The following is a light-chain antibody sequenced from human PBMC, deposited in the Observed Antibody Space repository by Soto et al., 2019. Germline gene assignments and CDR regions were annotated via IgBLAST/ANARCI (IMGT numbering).Light chain of an antibody. CDR3: QQYNSLWT. Sequence: DIQMTQSPSTLSASVGDRVTITFRASQSISSWLAWYQQKPGKAPKLLIYDASSLESGVPSRFRGSGSGTEFTLTISSLQPDDFATYYCQQYNSLWTFGQGTKVDIK. CDR2: DAS. CDR1: QSISSW. J-gene: IGKJ1*01. V-gene: IGKV1-5*01.